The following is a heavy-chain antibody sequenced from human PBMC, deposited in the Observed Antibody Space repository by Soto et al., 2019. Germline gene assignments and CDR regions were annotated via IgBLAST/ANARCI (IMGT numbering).Heavy chain of an antibody. J-gene: IGHJ6*02. Sequence: GGSLRLSCAASGFTFSNYAMTWVRQAPGKGLEWVSGLNGSGGSTSSADSVKGRFAISRDNSKNTLYLQMNSLRDGDTAVYYCAKDPLDTAMVDYYYGMDVWGQGTTVTVSS. CDR2: LNGSGGST. CDR3: AKDPLDTAMVDYYYGMDV. V-gene: IGHV3-23*01. CDR1: GFTFSNYA. D-gene: IGHD5-18*01.